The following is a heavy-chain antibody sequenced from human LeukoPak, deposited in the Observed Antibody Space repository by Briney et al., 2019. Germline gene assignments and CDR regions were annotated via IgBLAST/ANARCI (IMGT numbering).Heavy chain of an antibody. CDR1: GYTFTSYD. CDR2: MNPNSGNT. J-gene: IGHJ4*02. CDR3: ARERVGYNFDY. Sequence: ASVKVSCKASGYTFTSYDINWVRQATGQGLEWMGWMNPNSGNTGYAQKFQGRVTMTRNTSISTAYMELSSVTAADTAVYYCARERVGYNFDYWGQGTLVTVSS. V-gene: IGHV1-8*01. D-gene: IGHD2-8*02.